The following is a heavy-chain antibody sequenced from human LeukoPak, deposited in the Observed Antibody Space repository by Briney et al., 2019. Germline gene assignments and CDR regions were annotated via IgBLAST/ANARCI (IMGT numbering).Heavy chain of an antibody. CDR2: ISYDGSNK. J-gene: IGHJ4*02. CDR1: GFTFSSYA. V-gene: IGHV3-30-3*01. Sequence: GGSLRLSCAASGFTFSSYAMHWVRQAPGKGLEWVAVISYDGSNKYYADSVKGRFTISRDNSKNTLYLQMNSLRAEDTAVYYCARGLPRYYFDYWGQGTQVTVSS. CDR3: ARGLPRYYFDY.